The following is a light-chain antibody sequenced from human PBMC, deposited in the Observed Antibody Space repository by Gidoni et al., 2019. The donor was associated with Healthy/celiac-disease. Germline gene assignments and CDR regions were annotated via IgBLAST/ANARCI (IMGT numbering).Light chain of an antibody. V-gene: IGKV1-9*01. CDR1: QGISSY. CDR3: QQLTSYPLT. CDR2: AAS. Sequence: DIQFTQSPSFLSASVGDRVTITCRASQGISSYLAWYQQKPGKAPKLLIYAASTLQSGVPSSFSGSGSGTEFTLTSSSLQPEDFATYYCQQLTSYPLTFGPGTKVDIK. J-gene: IGKJ3*01.